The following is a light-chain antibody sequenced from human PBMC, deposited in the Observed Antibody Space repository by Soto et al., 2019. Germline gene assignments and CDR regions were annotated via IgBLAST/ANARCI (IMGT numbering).Light chain of an antibody. Sequence: EIVLTQSPGTLSLSPGERATLSCRASQSVNRFLAWSQQKPGQVPRLLIYGASNRGTGIRDRFSCSGSETDFTLSITRLEPDDFAVYYCHHYVGSPWAFGQRTMVVNK. J-gene: IGKJ1*01. CDR2: GAS. CDR1: QSVNRF. CDR3: HHYVGSPWA. V-gene: IGKV3-20*01.